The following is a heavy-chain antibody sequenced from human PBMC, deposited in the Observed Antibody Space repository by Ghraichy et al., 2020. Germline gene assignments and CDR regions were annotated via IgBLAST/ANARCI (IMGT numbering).Heavy chain of an antibody. D-gene: IGHD3-10*01. V-gene: IGHV3-30-3*01. Sequence: LTCAASGFTFSSYAMHWVRQAPGKGLEWVAVISYDGSNKYYADSVKGRFTISRDNSKNTLYLQMNSLRAEDTAVYYCARARGPYYYYYGMDVWGQGTTVTVSS. CDR3: ARARGPYYYYYGMDV. J-gene: IGHJ6*02. CDR2: ISYDGSNK. CDR1: GFTFSSYA.